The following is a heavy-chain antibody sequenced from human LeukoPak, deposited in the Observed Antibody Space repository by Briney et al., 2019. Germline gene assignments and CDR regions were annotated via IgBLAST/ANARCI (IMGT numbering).Heavy chain of an antibody. Sequence: PGGSLRLSCAASGSYWMHWVRQAPGKGLVWVSHINSDGSWTSYADSVKGRFTISKDNAKNTVYLQMDNLRAEDTAVYYCVSFYETYWGRGTLVTVSS. J-gene: IGHJ4*02. D-gene: IGHD2/OR15-2a*01. CDR2: INSDGSWT. CDR3: VSFYETY. V-gene: IGHV3-74*01. CDR1: GSYW.